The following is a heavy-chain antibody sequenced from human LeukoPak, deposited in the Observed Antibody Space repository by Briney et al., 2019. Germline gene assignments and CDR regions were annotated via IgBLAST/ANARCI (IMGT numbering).Heavy chain of an antibody. CDR1: GGSISSGGYY. D-gene: IGHD6-13*01. Sequence: SETLSLTCTVSGGSISSGGYYWSWIRQPPGKGPEWIGYIYHSGSTYYNPSLKSRVTISVDRSKNQFSLKLSSVTAADTAVYYCAKGIAAAGKSYYFDYWGQGTLVTVSS. V-gene: IGHV4-30-2*01. CDR3: AKGIAAAGKSYYFDY. CDR2: IYHSGST. J-gene: IGHJ4*02.